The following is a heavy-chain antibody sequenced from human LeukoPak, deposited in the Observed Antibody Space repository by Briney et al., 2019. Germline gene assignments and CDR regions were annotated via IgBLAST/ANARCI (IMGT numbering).Heavy chain of an antibody. CDR2: INPNSGGT. D-gene: IGHD1-26*01. J-gene: IGHJ4*02. Sequence: ASVKVSCKASGYTFTGYYMHWVRQAPGQGLEWMGWINPNSGGTNYAQKFQGRVTMTRDTSISTAYMELSRLRSDDTAVYYCARVTPYSRSYDVPFDYWGQGTLVTVSS. CDR3: ARVTPYSRSYDVPFDY. CDR1: GYTFTGYY. V-gene: IGHV1-2*02.